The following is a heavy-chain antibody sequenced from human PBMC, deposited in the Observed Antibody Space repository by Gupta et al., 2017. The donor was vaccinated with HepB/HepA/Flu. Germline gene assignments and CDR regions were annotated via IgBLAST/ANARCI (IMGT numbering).Heavy chain of an antibody. Sequence: GFSLNTAGVGVGWIRQPQGKALEWLAIIYWDDDKRYSPSLKTRLTITKDTSKNQVVLTMTNMDPVDTATYYGAHRRDKNWFAPWGQGSLVTVSS. V-gene: IGHV2-5*02. CDR3: AHRRDKNWFAP. J-gene: IGHJ5*02. D-gene: IGHD2-15*01. CDR1: GFSLNTAGVG. CDR2: IYWDDDK.